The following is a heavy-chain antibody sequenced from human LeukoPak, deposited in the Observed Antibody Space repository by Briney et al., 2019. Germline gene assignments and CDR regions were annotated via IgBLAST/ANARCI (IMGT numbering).Heavy chain of an antibody. CDR1: GFTVSSNS. V-gene: IGHV3-23*01. Sequence: GGSLRLSCAASGFTVSSNSMSWVRQAPGKGLEWVSAISGSGGSTYYADSVKGRFTISRDNSKNTLYLQMNSLRAEDTAVYYCAKDGGYSSGWYSGYWGQGTLVTVSS. D-gene: IGHD6-19*01. CDR3: AKDGGYSSGWYSGY. J-gene: IGHJ4*02. CDR2: ISGSGGST.